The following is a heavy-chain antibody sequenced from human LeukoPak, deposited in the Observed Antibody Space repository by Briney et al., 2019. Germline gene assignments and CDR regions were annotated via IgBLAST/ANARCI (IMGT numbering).Heavy chain of an antibody. D-gene: IGHD1-14*01. V-gene: IGHV1-69*05. CDR2: IIPIFGTA. CDR1: GGTFSSYA. CDR3: ARTPDPRNYYFDY. Sequence: GASVKVSCKASGGTFSSYAISWVRQAPGQGLEWMGRIIPIFGTANYAQKFQGRVTMTTDKSTSTAYMELSSLRAEDTAVYYCARTPDPRNYYFDYWGQGTLVTVSS. J-gene: IGHJ4*02.